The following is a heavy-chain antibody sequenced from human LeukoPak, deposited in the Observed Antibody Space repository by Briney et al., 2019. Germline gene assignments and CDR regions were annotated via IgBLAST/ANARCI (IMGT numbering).Heavy chain of an antibody. CDR2: IYYSGST. CDR1: GGSISSHY. V-gene: IGHV4-59*11. Sequence: PSETLSLTCTVSGGSISSHYWSWIRQPPGKGLEWIGYIYYSGSTNYNPSLKSRVTISVDASKNQFSLKLSSVTAADTAVYYCAAQAWIQLEDWFDPWGQGTLVTVSS. D-gene: IGHD5-18*01. J-gene: IGHJ5*02. CDR3: AAQAWIQLEDWFDP.